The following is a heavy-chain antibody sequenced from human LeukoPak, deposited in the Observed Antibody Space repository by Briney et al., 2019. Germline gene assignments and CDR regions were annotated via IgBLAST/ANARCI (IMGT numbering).Heavy chain of an antibody. CDR3: ARVGQWLVPGGAFDI. D-gene: IGHD6-19*01. CDR2: IIPIFGTA. J-gene: IGHJ3*02. V-gene: IGHV1-69*06. CDR1: GGTFSSYA. Sequence: SVKVSCKASGGTFSSYAISWVRQAPGQGLEWMGGIIPIFGTANYAQKFQGRVTITADKSTSTAYMELSSLRSEDTAVHYCARVGQWLVPGGAFDIWGQGTMVTVSS.